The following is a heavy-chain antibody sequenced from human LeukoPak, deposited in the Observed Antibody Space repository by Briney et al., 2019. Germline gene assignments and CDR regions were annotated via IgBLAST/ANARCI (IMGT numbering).Heavy chain of an antibody. CDR3: VKDDSYYYDSSGYPH. CDR2: ISSNGGST. V-gene: IGHV3-64D*09. Sequence: GGSLRLSCSASGFTFSTYFMHWVRQAPGKGLEYVSVISSNGGSTYYADSVKGRFTISRDNSKNTLYLQMSSLRAEDTAVYHCVKDDSYYYDSSGYPHWGQGTLVTVSS. D-gene: IGHD3-22*01. J-gene: IGHJ4*02. CDR1: GFTFSTYF.